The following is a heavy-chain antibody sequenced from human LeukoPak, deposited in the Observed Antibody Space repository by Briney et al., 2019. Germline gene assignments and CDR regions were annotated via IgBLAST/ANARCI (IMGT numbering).Heavy chain of an antibody. J-gene: IGHJ4*02. D-gene: IGHD6-13*01. CDR2: IFHSGST. V-gene: IGHV4-4*02. CDR3: ARSSSSWIFDY. CDR1: GGSISSSNW. Sequence: PSETLSLTCAVSGGSISSSNWWSWVRQPPGKGLEWIGEIFHSGSTNYNPSLRSRVTISVDKSKNQFSLKLTSVTAADTAVYYCARSSSSWIFDYWGQGTLVTVSS.